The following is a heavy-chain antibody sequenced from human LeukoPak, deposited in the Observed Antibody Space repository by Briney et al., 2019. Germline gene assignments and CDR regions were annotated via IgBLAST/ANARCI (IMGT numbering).Heavy chain of an antibody. J-gene: IGHJ4*02. V-gene: IGHV3-48*03. D-gene: IGHD1-26*01. Sequence: PGRSLTLSCAASGFTFSSYEMNWVRQAPGKGLEWVSHIRSSGSTIYYADSVKGRFTISRDNAQKSLYLQMNSLRVEDTAVYYCARGHKSGYVDHWGQGTLVTVSS. CDR1: GFTFSSYE. CDR3: ARGHKSGYVDH. CDR2: IRSSGSTI.